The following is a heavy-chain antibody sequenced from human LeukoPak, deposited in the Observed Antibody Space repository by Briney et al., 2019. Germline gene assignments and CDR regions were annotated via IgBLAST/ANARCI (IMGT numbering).Heavy chain of an antibody. Sequence: SETLSLTCTVSGGSISSYYWSWIRQPPGKGLEWIGYIYYSGSTNYNPSLKSRVTISVDTSKNQFSLRLSSVTAADTAVYYCARGGATIFGGLQFDPWGQGTLVTVSS. D-gene: IGHD3-3*01. CDR3: ARGGATIFGGLQFDP. J-gene: IGHJ5*02. V-gene: IGHV4-59*01. CDR1: GGSISSYY. CDR2: IYYSGST.